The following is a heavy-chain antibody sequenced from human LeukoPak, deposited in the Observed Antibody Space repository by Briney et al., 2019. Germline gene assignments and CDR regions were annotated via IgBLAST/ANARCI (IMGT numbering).Heavy chain of an antibody. CDR1: GFIFSTYG. CDR2: ISRSITTI. D-gene: IGHD2-2*01. J-gene: IGHJ5*02. Sequence: GGSLRLSCVASGFIFSTYGMNWVRQAPGKGLEWVSYISRSITTIYYADSVKGRFTISRDNAENSLYLQMNGLRAEDTAVYYCARDDCSTSSCQKHQNWFDPWGQGTLVTVSS. V-gene: IGHV3-48*01. CDR3: ARDDCSTSSCQKHQNWFDP.